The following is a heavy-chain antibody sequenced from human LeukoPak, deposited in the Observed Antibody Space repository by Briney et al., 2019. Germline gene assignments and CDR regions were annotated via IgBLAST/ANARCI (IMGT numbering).Heavy chain of an antibody. CDR2: ISSSSSYI. V-gene: IGHV3-21*01. D-gene: IGHD6-19*01. CDR1: GFTFSSYS. Sequence: GGSLRLSCAASGFTFSSYSMNWVRQAPGQGLEWVSSISSSSSYIYYADSVKGRFTISRDNAKNSLYLQMNSLRAEDTAVYYCARDRKYSSGSPRADWFDPWGQGTLVTVSS. CDR3: ARDRKYSSGSPRADWFDP. J-gene: IGHJ5*02.